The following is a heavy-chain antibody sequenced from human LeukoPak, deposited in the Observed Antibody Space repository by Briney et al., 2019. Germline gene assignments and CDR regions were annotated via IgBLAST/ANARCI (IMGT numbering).Heavy chain of an antibody. CDR1: GFTFSSYV. J-gene: IGHJ6*03. CDR2: ISGSGDST. V-gene: IGHV3-23*01. Sequence: GGSLRLSCAASGFTFSSYVMSWVRQAPGKGLEWVSGISGSGDSTYYADSVRGRFTISRDNSKNTLYLQMNSLRAEDTAVYYCARDRVAARQWGYYYYMDVWGKGTTVTVSS. D-gene: IGHD6-6*01. CDR3: ARDRVAARQWGYYYYMDV.